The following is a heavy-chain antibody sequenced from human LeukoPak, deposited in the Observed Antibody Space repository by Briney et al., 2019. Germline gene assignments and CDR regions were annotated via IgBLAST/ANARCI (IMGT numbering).Heavy chain of an antibody. J-gene: IGHJ3*02. CDR3: ARGEHYYGSGSYYRRWSDEDAFDI. D-gene: IGHD3-10*01. V-gene: IGHV1-69*13. CDR1: GGTFSSYA. Sequence: SVRLSCMASGGTFSSYAISWVRQAPGKGLEWMGGIIPIFGTENYAHTVQGRVTITADESTSTAYMELSSLRSEDTAVYYCARGEHYYGSGSYYRRWSDEDAFDIWGQGTMVTVSS. CDR2: IIPIFGTE.